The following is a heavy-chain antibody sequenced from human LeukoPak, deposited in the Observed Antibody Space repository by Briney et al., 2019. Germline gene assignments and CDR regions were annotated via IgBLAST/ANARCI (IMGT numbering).Heavy chain of an antibody. Sequence: GGSLRLSCVASGFTFSSYWMHWVRQAPRKGLVWVSRINGDGRNINYADSVRGRFTISRDNAKNTLFLQMNSLRAEDMAVYYCAKAVLPSDIVVVVIPFDYWGQGTLVTVSS. D-gene: IGHD2-15*01. J-gene: IGHJ4*02. V-gene: IGHV3-74*01. CDR2: INGDGRNI. CDR1: GFTFSSYW. CDR3: AKAVLPSDIVVVVIPFDY.